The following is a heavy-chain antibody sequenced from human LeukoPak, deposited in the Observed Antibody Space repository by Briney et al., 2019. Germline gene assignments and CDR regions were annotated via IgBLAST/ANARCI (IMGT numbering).Heavy chain of an antibody. CDR1: GYTFTSYD. CDR2: MNPNSGNT. V-gene: IGHV1-8*01. CDR3: ARVEVGLGYYDSSGYYPSLLYYYMDV. D-gene: IGHD3-22*01. Sequence: ASVKVSCKASGYTFTSYDINWVRQATGQGLEWMGWMNPNSGNTGYAQKLQGRVTMTTDASMSTAYMELRSLRSDDTTVYYCARVEVGLGYYDSSGYYPSLLYYYMDVWGKGTTVTVSS. J-gene: IGHJ6*03.